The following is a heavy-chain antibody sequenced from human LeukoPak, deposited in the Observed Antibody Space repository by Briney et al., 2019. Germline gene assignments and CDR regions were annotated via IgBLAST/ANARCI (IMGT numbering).Heavy chain of an antibody. V-gene: IGHV4-39*07. CDR2: IYYSGST. Sequence: SETLSLTCTVSGGSISSSSYYWGWIRQPPGKGLEWIGSIYYSGSTYYNPSLKSRVTLSVDTSKNQFSLKLSSVTAADTAVYYCAREGSSSIYNWFDPWGQGTLVTVSS. D-gene: IGHD6-6*01. CDR1: GGSISSSSYY. J-gene: IGHJ5*02. CDR3: AREGSSSIYNWFDP.